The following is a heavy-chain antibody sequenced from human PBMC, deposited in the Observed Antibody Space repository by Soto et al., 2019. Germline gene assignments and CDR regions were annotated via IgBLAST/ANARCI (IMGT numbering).Heavy chain of an antibody. CDR1: GGSFSGYY. V-gene: IGHV4-34*01. CDR3: ARRGVLVVPAAMSNYYYYYMDV. Sequence: SETLSLTCAVYGGSFSGYYWSWIRQPPGKGLEWIGEINHSGSTNYNPSLKSRVTISVDTSKNQFSLKLSSVTAADTAVYYCARRGVLVVPAAMSNYYYYYMDVWGKGTTVTVSS. J-gene: IGHJ6*03. CDR2: INHSGST. D-gene: IGHD2-2*01.